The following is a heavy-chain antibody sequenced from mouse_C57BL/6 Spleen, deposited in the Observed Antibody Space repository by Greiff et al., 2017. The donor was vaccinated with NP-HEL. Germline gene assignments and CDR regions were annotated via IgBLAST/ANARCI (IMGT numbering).Heavy chain of an antibody. J-gene: IGHJ1*03. CDR2: ITPYNGGT. CDR1: GYTFTDYY. CDR3: ARKLTGTNWYFDV. V-gene: IGHV1-19*01. Sequence: EVQLQQSGPVLVKPGASVKMSCKASGYTFTDYYMNWVKQSHGKSLEWIGVITPYNGGTSYNQKFKGKATLTVDKSSSTAYMELNSLTSEDSAVCYCARKLTGTNWYFDVWGTGTTVTVSS. D-gene: IGHD4-1*01.